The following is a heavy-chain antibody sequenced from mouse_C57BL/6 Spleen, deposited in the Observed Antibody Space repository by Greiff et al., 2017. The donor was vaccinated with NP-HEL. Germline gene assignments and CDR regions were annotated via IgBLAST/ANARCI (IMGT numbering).Heavy chain of an antibody. V-gene: IGHV5-4*01. CDR1: GFTFSSYA. Sequence: VQLKESGGGLVKPGGSLKLSCAASGFTFSSYAMSWVRQTPEKRLEWVATISDGGSYTYYPDNVKGRFTISRDNAKNNLYLQMSHLTSEDTAMYYCAREGSSRDFDYWGKGTTLTVSS. CDR3: AREGSSRDFDY. CDR2: ISDGGSYT. D-gene: IGHD3-3*01. J-gene: IGHJ2*01.